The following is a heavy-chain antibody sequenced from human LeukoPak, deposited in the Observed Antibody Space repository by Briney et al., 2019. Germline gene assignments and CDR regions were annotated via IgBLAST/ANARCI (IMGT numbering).Heavy chain of an antibody. D-gene: IGHD3-22*01. V-gene: IGHV3-7*03. CDR3: ARDYYDSSGYYDY. CDR1: GFTFSSYW. Sequence: GGSLRLSCAASGFTFSSYWMSWVRQAPGKGLEWVANIKQDGSEKYYVDSVKGRFTISRNNPKNTLYLQMNSLRAEDTAVYYCARDYYDSSGYYDYWGQGTLVTVSS. J-gene: IGHJ4*02. CDR2: IKQDGSEK.